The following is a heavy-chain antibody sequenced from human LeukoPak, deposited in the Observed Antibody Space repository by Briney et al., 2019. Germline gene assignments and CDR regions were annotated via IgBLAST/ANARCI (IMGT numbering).Heavy chain of an antibody. CDR2: IYSGGST. J-gene: IGHJ6*02. CDR3: ARVCGGDCYHYYYYGMDV. Sequence: GGSLRLSCAASGFTVSSNYMSWVRQAPGKGLEWVSVIYSGGSTYYADSVKGRFTIPRDNSKNTLYLQMNSLRAEDTAVYYCARVCGGDCYHYYYYGMDVWGQGTTVTVSS. V-gene: IGHV3-53*01. CDR1: GFTVSSNY. D-gene: IGHD2-21*02.